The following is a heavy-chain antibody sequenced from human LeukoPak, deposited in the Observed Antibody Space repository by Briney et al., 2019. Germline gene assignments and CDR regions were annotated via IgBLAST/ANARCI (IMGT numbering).Heavy chain of an antibody. V-gene: IGHV4-59*01. CDR2: IYDSGST. Sequence: SETLSLTCTVSGVSISSYYWSWIRQPPGKGLEWIGYIYDSGSTKYNASLKNRVTISVDTSKNQFFLMLSSVTAADTAVYYCARAPGGVTAARFDYWGQGTLVTVSS. CDR3: ARAPGGVTAARFDY. CDR1: GVSISSYY. J-gene: IGHJ4*02. D-gene: IGHD2-2*01.